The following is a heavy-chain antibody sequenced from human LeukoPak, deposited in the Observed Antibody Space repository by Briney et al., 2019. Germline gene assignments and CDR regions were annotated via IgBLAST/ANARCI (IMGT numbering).Heavy chain of an antibody. CDR1: GGSFSGYY. D-gene: IGHD1-26*01. CDR3: ARSFRVGAPLGY. Sequence: KPSETLSLTCAVYGGSFSGYYWSWIRQPPGKGLEWIGEINHSGSTNYNPSLRSRVTISVDTSKNQFSLKLSSVTAADTAVYYCARSFRVGAPLGYWGQGTLVTVSS. CDR2: INHSGST. V-gene: IGHV4-34*01. J-gene: IGHJ4*02.